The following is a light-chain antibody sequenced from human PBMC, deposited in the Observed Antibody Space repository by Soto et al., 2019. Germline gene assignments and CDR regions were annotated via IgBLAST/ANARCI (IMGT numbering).Light chain of an antibody. CDR2: EGS. Sequence: QSALTQPASVSGSPGQSITISCTGTSSDVGNYNLVSWYQQFPGKAPKLIIYEGSRRPSGVSNRFSSSKSGNTASLTISGLQAEDEADYYCCSYAGSFTFDVFGGGTKLTVL. V-gene: IGLV2-23*03. CDR3: CSYAGSFTFDV. J-gene: IGLJ2*01. CDR1: SSDVGNYNL.